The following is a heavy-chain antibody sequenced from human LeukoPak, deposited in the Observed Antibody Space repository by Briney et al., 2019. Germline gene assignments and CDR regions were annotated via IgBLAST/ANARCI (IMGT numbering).Heavy chain of an antibody. CDR1: GGSISSYY. CDR2: IYTSGST. CDR3: ARDSWFCSSTSCYTGDAFDI. J-gene: IGHJ3*02. D-gene: IGHD2-2*02. Sequence: SETLSLTCTVSGGSISSYYWSWIRQPAGKGLEWIGRIYTSGSTNYNPSLKSRVTMSVDTSKDQFSLKLSSVTAADTAVYYCARDSWFCSSTSCYTGDAFDIWGQGTMVTVSS. V-gene: IGHV4-4*07.